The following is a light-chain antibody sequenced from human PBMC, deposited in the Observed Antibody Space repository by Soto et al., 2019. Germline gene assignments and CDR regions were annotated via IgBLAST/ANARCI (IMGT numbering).Light chain of an antibody. V-gene: IGLV2-23*02. CDR1: SSDVGSYNL. CDR2: EVS. CDR3: CSYSGSSGYV. Sequence: QSALTQPASVSGSPGQSMTISCTGTSSDVGSYNLVSWYQQHPGKAPKLMIYEVSKRPSGVSNRFSGSKSGNTASLTISGLQAEDEADYYCCSYSGSSGYVFGTGTQLTVL. J-gene: IGLJ1*01.